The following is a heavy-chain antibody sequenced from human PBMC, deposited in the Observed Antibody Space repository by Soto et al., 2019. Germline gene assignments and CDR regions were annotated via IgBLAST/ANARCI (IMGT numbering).Heavy chain of an antibody. Sequence: PGGSLRLSCAASGFTFSSYGMHWVRQAPGKGLEWVAVIWYDGSNKYYADSVKGRFTISRDNSKNTLYLQMNSLRAEDTAVYYCARVGPFWSGYYIGYYYYGMDVWGQGTTVTVSS. J-gene: IGHJ6*02. CDR2: IWYDGSNK. CDR3: ARVGPFWSGYYIGYYYYGMDV. V-gene: IGHV3-33*01. CDR1: GFTFSSYG. D-gene: IGHD3-3*01.